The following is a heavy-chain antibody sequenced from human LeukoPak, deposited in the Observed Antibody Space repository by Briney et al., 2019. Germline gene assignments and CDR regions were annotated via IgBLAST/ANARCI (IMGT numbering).Heavy chain of an antibody. CDR2: IYPGDSDT. CDR3: ATNTPFSSGWPRY. Sequence: GESLKISCKGSGYRFTSYWIGWVRQMPGKGLEWMGIIYPGDSDTRYSPSFQGQVTFSADKSISTAYLHWSSLKASDTAMYYCATNTPFSSGWPRYWGQGTLVTVSS. V-gene: IGHV5-51*01. CDR1: GYRFTSYW. D-gene: IGHD6-19*01. J-gene: IGHJ4*02.